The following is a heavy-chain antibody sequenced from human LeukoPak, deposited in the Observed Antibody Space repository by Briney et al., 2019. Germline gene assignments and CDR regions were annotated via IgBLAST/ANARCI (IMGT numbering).Heavy chain of an antibody. D-gene: IGHD2-21*01. V-gene: IGHV3-23*01. CDR3: AKDRDVVVLATILDY. J-gene: IGHJ4*02. CDR1: GFGFSRYA. CDR2: ISGSGDST. Sequence: GGSLRLSCTASGFGFSRYAMSWVRQAPGKGLEWVSAISGSGDSTYYADFVRGRFTISRDNSKNTLYLQMNSLTAEDTAVYYCAKDRDVVVLATILDYWGQGTLLTVSS.